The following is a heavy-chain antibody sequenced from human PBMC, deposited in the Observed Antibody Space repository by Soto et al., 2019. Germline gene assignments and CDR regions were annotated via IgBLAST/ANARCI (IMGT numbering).Heavy chain of an antibody. D-gene: IGHD6-13*01. J-gene: IGHJ6*03. CDR1: GYTFTSYD. Sequence: GASVKVSCKASGYTFTSYDINWVRQATGQGLEWMGWMNPNSGNTGYAQKFQGRVTMTRNTSISTAYMELSSLRSEDTAVYYCAARGEAAADHYYYYYMDVWGKGNRVTVSS. CDR2: MNPNSGNT. CDR3: AARGEAAADHYYYYYMDV. V-gene: IGHV1-8*01.